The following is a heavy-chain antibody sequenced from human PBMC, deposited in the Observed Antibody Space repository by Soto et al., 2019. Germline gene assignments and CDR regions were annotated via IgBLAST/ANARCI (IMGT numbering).Heavy chain of an antibody. CDR1: GGTFSSYA. CDR2: IIPIFGTA. Sequence: SVKVSCKASGGTFSSYAISWVRQAPGQGLEWMGGIIPIFGTANYAQKFQGRVTITADESTSTAYMELSSLRSEDTAVYYCARDLRNYYDSSGIPYYFDYWGQGTLVTVSS. V-gene: IGHV1-69*13. J-gene: IGHJ4*02. D-gene: IGHD3-22*01. CDR3: ARDLRNYYDSSGIPYYFDY.